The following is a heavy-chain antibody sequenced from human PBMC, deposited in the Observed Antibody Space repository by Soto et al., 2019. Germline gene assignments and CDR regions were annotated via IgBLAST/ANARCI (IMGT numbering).Heavy chain of an antibody. CDR2: IYPGDSDT. D-gene: IGHD2-15*01. CDR3: ARAMVVDAMSNAFDI. CDR1: GYSFTSYW. V-gene: IGHV5-51*01. Sequence: GESLKISCKGSGYSFTSYWIGWVRQMPGKGLEWLGIIYPGDSDTRYSPSFQGQVTISVDKSITTAYLQWSSLKASDTAMFYCARAMVVDAMSNAFDIWGKGKMVTV. J-gene: IGHJ3*02.